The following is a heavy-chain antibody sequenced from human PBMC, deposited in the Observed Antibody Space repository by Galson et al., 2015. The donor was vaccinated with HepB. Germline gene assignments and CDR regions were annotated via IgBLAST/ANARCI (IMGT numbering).Heavy chain of an antibody. CDR1: GYTFSTYA. Sequence: SVKVSCKASGYTFSTYAMNWVRQAPGQGLQWMGWINTNTGNPIYAQGFTGRFVFSLDTSASTADLQITSLKADDTAVYFCAIIPVSGETTYWGRGTLVTVSS. V-gene: IGHV7-4-1*02. J-gene: IGHJ4*02. CDR2: INTNTGNP. CDR3: AIIPVSGETTY. D-gene: IGHD6-19*01.